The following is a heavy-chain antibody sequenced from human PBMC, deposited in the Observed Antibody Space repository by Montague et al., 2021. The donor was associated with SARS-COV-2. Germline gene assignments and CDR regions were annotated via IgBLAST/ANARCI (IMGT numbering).Heavy chain of an antibody. CDR3: ARLGDGVVPSPILGVGPYYSYYYMDG. J-gene: IGHJ6*03. D-gene: IGHD3-10*01. CDR1: GGSFSTYS. V-gene: IGHV4-34*01. Sequence: ETLSLTCAVHGGSFSTYSWNWIRQPPGKGLEWIGEIHHGGSTNYNPSLKSRVTISADTSKNQFSLKLTSVAAADTAVYYCARLGDGVVPSPILGVGPYYSYYYMDGWGKGTTVTVSS. CDR2: IHHGGST.